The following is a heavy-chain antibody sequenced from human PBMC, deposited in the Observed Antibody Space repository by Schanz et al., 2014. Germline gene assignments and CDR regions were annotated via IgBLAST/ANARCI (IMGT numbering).Heavy chain of an antibody. CDR2: ISVYNHNK. V-gene: IGHV1-18*01. CDR3: AKAEYDILTDSYSRLDP. D-gene: IGHD3-9*01. CDR1: GYTFTTYA. J-gene: IGHJ5*02. Sequence: QVQLVQSGAEVKKPGASVRVSCKASGYTFTTYAMSWVRQAPGQGLEWMGWISVYNHNKEYDQKFQGRVTITRDTSASTAYMELRSLRSDDTAVYYCAKAEYDILTDSYSRLDPWGQGTLVTVSS.